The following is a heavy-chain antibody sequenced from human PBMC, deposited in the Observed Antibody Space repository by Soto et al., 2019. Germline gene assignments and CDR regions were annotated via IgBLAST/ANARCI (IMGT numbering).Heavy chain of an antibody. J-gene: IGHJ6*02. CDR3: ARTSMQSRGYSYGHGGMDV. D-gene: IGHD5-18*01. V-gene: IGHV5-10-1*01. CDR2: IDPSDSYT. CDR1: GYSFTSYW. Sequence: GESLKISCKGSGYSFTSYWIDWVRQMPGKGLEWMGRIDPSDSYTNYSPSFQGHVTISADKSISTAYLQWSSLKASDTAMYYCARTSMQSRGYSYGHGGMDVWGQGTTVTVSS.